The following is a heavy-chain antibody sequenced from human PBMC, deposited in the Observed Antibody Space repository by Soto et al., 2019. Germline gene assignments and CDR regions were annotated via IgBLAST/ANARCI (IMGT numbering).Heavy chain of an antibody. V-gene: IGHV1-18*04. D-gene: IGHD3-3*01. Sequence: ASVKVSCKASGYTFTSYGISWVLQAPGQGLEWIGWISAYNGNTNYAQKLQGRVTMTTDTSTSTAYMELTRLRSDDTAVYYCHRGKITIFGVVISVALCVRYHSYGTVAWGQATTVTV. CDR1: GYTFTSYG. J-gene: IGHJ6*02. CDR3: HRGKITIFGVVISVALCVRYHSYGTVA. CDR2: ISAYNGNT.